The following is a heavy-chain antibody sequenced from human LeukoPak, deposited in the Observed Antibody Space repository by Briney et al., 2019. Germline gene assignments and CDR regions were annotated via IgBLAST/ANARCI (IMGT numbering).Heavy chain of an antibody. V-gene: IGHV1-8*01. Sequence: ASVKVSCKASGYTFTSYDINWVRQATGQGLEWMGWMNPNSGNTGYAQKFQGRVTMTRNTSISTAYMELSSLRSEDTAVYYCARAQITMIVVVDYYFDYWGQGTLVTVSS. J-gene: IGHJ4*02. CDR3: ARAQITMIVVVDYYFDY. D-gene: IGHD3-22*01. CDR1: GYTFTSYD. CDR2: MNPNSGNT.